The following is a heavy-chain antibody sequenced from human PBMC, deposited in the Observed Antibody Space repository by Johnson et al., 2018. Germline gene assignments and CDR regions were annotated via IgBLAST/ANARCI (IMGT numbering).Heavy chain of an antibody. J-gene: IGHJ6*02. D-gene: IGHD2-2*02. V-gene: IGHV3-30*18. CDR2: ISYDGSNK. CDR1: GFTFSSYG. Sequence: QVQLVQSGGGVVQPGRSLRLSCAASGFTFSSYGMHWVRQAPGKGLEWVAVISYDGSNKYYADSVKGRFTISRDNSKNTLYLQMNSRGAEDTAVYYCAKDRSYWSSTSCYTSGYSGMDGWGQGTPVTVSS. CDR3: AKDRSYWSSTSCYTSGYSGMDG.